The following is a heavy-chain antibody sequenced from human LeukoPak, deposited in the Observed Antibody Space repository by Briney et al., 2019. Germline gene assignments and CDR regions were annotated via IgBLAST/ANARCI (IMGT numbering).Heavy chain of an antibody. Sequence: TGGSLRLSCAASGFIFSSYGMHWVRQAPGKGLGWVAFIRYDGSNKYYADSVKGRFTISRDNSKNTLYLQMNSLRAEDTAVYYCAKAAGFTYYYDSSGPPSYYFDYWGQGTLVTVSS. CDR2: IRYDGSNK. D-gene: IGHD3-22*01. CDR1: GFIFSSYG. CDR3: AKAAGFTYYYDSSGPPSYYFDY. V-gene: IGHV3-30*02. J-gene: IGHJ4*02.